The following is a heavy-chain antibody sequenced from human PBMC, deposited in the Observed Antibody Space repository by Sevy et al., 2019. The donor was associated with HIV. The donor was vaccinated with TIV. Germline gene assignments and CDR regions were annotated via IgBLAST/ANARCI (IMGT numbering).Heavy chain of an antibody. J-gene: IGHJ4*02. CDR3: TRWKAAQSIFDY. CDR1: GFTFGDYC. D-gene: IGHD6-13*01. Sequence: GGSLRLSCTASGFTFGDYCMSWVRQAPGKGLEWVAFIKSDVYGGTVDNAASVRGTFVISRDDSKTIAYLQMNDLITEDTGVYYCTRWKAAQSIFDYWGQGALVTVSS. V-gene: IGHV3-49*04. CDR2: IKSDVYGGTV.